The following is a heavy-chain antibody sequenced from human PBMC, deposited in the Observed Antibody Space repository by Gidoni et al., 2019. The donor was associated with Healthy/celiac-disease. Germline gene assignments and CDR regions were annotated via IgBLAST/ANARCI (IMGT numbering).Heavy chain of an antibody. Sequence: QVQLVESGGGVVQPGRSLRLSCAASGFTFSSYAMHWVRQAPGKGLEWVAVISYDGSNKYYADSVKGRFTISRDNSKNTLYLQMNSLRAEDTAVYYCARDPERQYSSGWYTVDYWGQGTLVTVSS. D-gene: IGHD6-19*01. CDR1: GFTFSSYA. V-gene: IGHV3-30*04. J-gene: IGHJ4*02. CDR2: ISYDGSNK. CDR3: ARDPERQYSSGWYTVDY.